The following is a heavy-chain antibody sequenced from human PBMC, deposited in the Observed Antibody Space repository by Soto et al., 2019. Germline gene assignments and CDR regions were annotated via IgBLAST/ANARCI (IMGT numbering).Heavy chain of an antibody. J-gene: IGHJ5*02. D-gene: IGHD6-13*01. V-gene: IGHV4-59*01. CDR3: ARWNGIAAAGDYWFDP. CDR1: GGSISSYY. Sequence: QVQLQESGPGLVKPSETLSLTCTVSGGSISSYYWSWIRQPPGKGLEWIGYIYYSGSTNYNPSLKSRVTISVDTSKNQCSLKLSSVTAADTAVYYCARWNGIAAAGDYWFDPWGQGTLVTVSS. CDR2: IYYSGST.